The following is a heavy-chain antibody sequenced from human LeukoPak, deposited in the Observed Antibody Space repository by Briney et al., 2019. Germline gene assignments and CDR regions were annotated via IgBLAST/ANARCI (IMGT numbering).Heavy chain of an antibody. V-gene: IGHV3-30*02. CDR2: IRYDGSNK. J-gene: IGHJ4*02. CDR1: GFTFSSYR. Sequence: PGGSLRLSCAASGFTFSSYRMHWVRPAPGKGPEWVAFIRYDGSNKYYADSVKGRFTISRDNSKNTLYLQMSSLRAEDTAVYYCAKDHLWLLLQGLYYFDYWGQGTLVTVSS. D-gene: IGHD3-22*01. CDR3: AKDHLWLLLQGLYYFDY.